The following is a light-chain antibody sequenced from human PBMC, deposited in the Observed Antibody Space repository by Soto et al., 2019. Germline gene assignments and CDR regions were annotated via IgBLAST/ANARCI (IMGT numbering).Light chain of an antibody. CDR2: DVS. CDR1: SSDVGDYTH. V-gene: IGLV2-14*03. CDR3: SSYRFAITPYV. Sequence: QSALTQPASVSGSPGQSITISCTGTSSDVGDYTHVSWYQQHPGKAPKLMIYDVSHRPSGVSDRFSGSKSGNTASLTISGLQAEDEADYYCSSYRFAITPYVFGTGTKLTVL. J-gene: IGLJ1*01.